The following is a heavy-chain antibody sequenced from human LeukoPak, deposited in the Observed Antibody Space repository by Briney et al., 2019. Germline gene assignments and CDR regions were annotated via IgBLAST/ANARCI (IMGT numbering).Heavy chain of an antibody. Sequence: ASEKVSCKASGYTFTRYDINWVRQATGQGLEWMGWMNVNSGDRGYAQKFQGRVTMTRDTSISTAYMELSRLRSDDTAVYYRARAWGTTVTTFFDYWGQGTLVTVSS. CDR1: GYTFTRYD. CDR3: ARAWGTTVTTFFDY. J-gene: IGHJ4*02. CDR2: MNVNSGDR. D-gene: IGHD4-17*01. V-gene: IGHV1-8*01.